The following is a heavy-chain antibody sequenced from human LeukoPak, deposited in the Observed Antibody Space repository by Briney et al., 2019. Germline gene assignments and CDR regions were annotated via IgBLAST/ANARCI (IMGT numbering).Heavy chain of an antibody. CDR1: GGSISSYY. CDR2: IYYSGST. D-gene: IGHD6-6*01. CDR3: AREYSSSSGRRPFDF. J-gene: IGHJ3*01. Sequence: PSETLSLTCTVSGGSISSYYWNWIRQPPGKGLEWIGYIYYSGSTNYNPSLKSRVTTLVDTSKDQFSLRLSSVTAADTAVYYCAREYSSSSGRRPFDFWGQGTMVTVSS. V-gene: IGHV4-59*08.